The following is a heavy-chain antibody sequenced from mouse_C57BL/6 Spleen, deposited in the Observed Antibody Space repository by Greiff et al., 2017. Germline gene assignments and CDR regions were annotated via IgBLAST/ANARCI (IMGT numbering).Heavy chain of an antibody. D-gene: IGHD2-4*01. CDR1: GYTFTDYN. J-gene: IGHJ3*01. Sequence: DVLLVESGPELVKPGASVKMSCKASGYTFTDYNMHWVKQSHGKSLEWIGYINPNNGGTSYNQKFKGKATLTVNKSSSTAYMELRSLTSEDSAVXYCARYDYDWFAYWGQGTLVTVSA. CDR2: INPNNGGT. V-gene: IGHV1-22*01. CDR3: ARYDYDWFAY.